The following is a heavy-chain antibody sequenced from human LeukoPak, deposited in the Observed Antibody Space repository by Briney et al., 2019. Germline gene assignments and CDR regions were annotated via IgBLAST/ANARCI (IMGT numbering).Heavy chain of an antibody. CDR1: GFTVNSNY. Sequence: GGSLRLSCAASGFTVNSNYMSWVRQAPGKGLEWVSVIYSGGSTYYADSVKGRFTISRDNSTNTLYLQMNSLRAEDTAVYYCARDGDYYDSSGYYSTGYFDYWGQGTLVTVSS. V-gene: IGHV3-66*02. D-gene: IGHD3-22*01. J-gene: IGHJ4*02. CDR2: IYSGGST. CDR3: ARDGDYYDSSGYYSTGYFDY.